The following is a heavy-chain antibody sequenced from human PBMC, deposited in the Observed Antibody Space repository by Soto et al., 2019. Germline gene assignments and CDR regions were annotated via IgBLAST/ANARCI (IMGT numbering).Heavy chain of an antibody. CDR3: ARVFWSGYYDY. J-gene: IGHJ4*02. Sequence: ASVKVSCKASGYTFTSYAMHWVRQAPGQRPEWMGWINAGNGNTKYSQKFQGRVTITRDTSASTAYMELSSLRSEDTAVYYCARVFWSGYYDYWGQGTLVTVSS. D-gene: IGHD3-3*01. CDR2: INAGNGNT. V-gene: IGHV1-3*01. CDR1: GYTFTSYA.